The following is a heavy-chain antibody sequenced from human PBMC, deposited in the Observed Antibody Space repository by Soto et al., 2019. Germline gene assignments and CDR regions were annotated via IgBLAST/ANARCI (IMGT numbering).Heavy chain of an antibody. D-gene: IGHD3-22*01. CDR2: IVVGSGNT. J-gene: IGHJ4*02. CDR1: GFTFTSSA. CDR3: AAVDYYDSSGLDY. V-gene: IGHV1-58*01. Sequence: GASVKVSCKASGFTFTSSAVQWVRQARGQRLEWIGWIVVGSGNTNYAQKFQERVTITRDMSTSTAYMELSSLRSEDTAVYYYAAVDYYDSSGLDYWGQGTLVTVSS.